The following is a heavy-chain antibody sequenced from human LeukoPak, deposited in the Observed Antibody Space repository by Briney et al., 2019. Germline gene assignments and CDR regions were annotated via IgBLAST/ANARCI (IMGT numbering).Heavy chain of an antibody. D-gene: IGHD1-7*01. V-gene: IGHV4-34*01. CDR1: GGSFSRYY. J-gene: IGHJ5*02. Sequence: SETLSLTCAVYGGSFSRYYWSWIRQPPGKGLEWIGEINHSGSTNYNPSLKSRVTISVDTSKNQFSLKLSSVTAADTAVYYCARGPSITGTINWFDPWGQGTLVTVSS. CDR3: ARGPSITGTINWFDP. CDR2: INHSGST.